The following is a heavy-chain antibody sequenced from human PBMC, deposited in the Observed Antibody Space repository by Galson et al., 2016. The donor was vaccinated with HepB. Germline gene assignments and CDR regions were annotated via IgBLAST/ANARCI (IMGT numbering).Heavy chain of an antibody. Sequence: SETLSLTCTVSGGSIVSSSHFWAWIRQPPGKGPEWIGSVSSSANTYYNPSLRSRVTLSLDTSKSQFSLKVYSVTAADTAVYYCARRWPVTTEVFDPWGQGTLVTVSS. CDR2: VSSSANT. CDR1: GGSIVSSSHF. D-gene: IGHD4-23*01. J-gene: IGHJ5*02. CDR3: ARRWPVTTEVFDP. V-gene: IGHV4-39*01.